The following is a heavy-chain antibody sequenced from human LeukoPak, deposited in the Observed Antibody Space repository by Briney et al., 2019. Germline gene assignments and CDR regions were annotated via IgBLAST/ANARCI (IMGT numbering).Heavy chain of an antibody. CDR2: IFSGGGT. CDR3: ATWRVPGYFDY. J-gene: IGHJ4*02. Sequence: GGSLRLSCAASGFTVSNNYMSWVRQAPGKGLEWVSVIFSGGGTYYADSVKGRFTISRDNSKNTLYLQMNSLRPEDTAAYFCATWRVPGYFDYWGQGTLLTVSS. CDR1: GFTVSNNY. V-gene: IGHV3-66*02. D-gene: IGHD3-10*01.